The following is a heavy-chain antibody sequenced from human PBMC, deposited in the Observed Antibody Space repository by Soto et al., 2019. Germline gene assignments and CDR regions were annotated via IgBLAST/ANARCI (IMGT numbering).Heavy chain of an antibody. Sequence: GSVKVSCKASGYTFTSYDIYWVRQATGQGLEWMGWMNPSTGNSGYAQKFQGRVTMTSDTSISTAHMELSSLRSEDTAVYYCARRAETNGWNGFGADKYYFDFCGQRALVTVSS. CDR3: ARRAETNGWNGFGADKYYFDF. V-gene: IGHV1-8*01. CDR2: MNPSTGNS. J-gene: IGHJ4*02. CDR1: GYTFTSYD. D-gene: IGHD1-1*01.